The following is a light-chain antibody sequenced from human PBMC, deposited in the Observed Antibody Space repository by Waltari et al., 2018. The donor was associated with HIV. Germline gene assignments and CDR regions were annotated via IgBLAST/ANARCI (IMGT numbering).Light chain of an antibody. J-gene: IGLJ3*02. CDR3: ATWDDSSSGSWV. V-gene: IGLV1-47*01. CDR2: RNN. CDR1: SSNIGSNF. Sequence: QSVLTQPPSASGTPGQRVPISCSGGSSNIGSNFVYWFQQVAGTTPTLLIFRNNKRPSGVPDRFSGSKSGTSASLSISGLRPEDEADYYCATWDDSSSGSWVFGGGTKVTVL.